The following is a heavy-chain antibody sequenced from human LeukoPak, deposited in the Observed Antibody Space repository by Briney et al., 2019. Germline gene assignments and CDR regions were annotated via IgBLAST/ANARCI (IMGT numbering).Heavy chain of an antibody. V-gene: IGHV1-2*02. J-gene: IGHJ4*02. D-gene: IGHD2-2*01. CDR3: ARDVEEYCSSTSCYIVDY. Sequence: ASVKVSRKASVYTFTSYDINWVRQATGQGLEWMGWINPNSGGTNYAQKFQGRVTMTRDTSISTAYMELSRLRSDDTAVYYCARDVEEYCSSTSCYIVDYWGQGTLVTVSS. CDR2: INPNSGGT. CDR1: VYTFTSYD.